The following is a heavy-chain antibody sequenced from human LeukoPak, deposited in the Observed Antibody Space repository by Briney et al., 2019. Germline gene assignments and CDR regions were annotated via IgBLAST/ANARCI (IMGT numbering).Heavy chain of an antibody. Sequence: PSQTLSLTCTVSGGSISSGGYYWSWIRQHPGKGLEWIGYIYYSGSTYYNPSLKSRVTISVDTSKNQFSLKLSSVTAADTAVYYCARDLLSGYGSGSYYHYFDYWGQGTLVTVSS. D-gene: IGHD3-10*01. J-gene: IGHJ4*02. CDR3: ARDLLSGYGSGSYYHYFDY. CDR2: IYYSGST. V-gene: IGHV4-31*03. CDR1: GGSISSGGYY.